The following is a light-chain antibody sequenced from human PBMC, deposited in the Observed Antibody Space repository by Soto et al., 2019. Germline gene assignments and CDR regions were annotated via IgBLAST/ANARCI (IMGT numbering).Light chain of an antibody. CDR1: QSVSSSL. CDR2: GAS. J-gene: IGKJ1*01. Sequence: EIVMTQSPGNLSLSPGDRATLSCRSSQSVSSSLLAWYQQKPGQAPRVLIHGASGRATGITDRFSGSGSGTDFTLTISRLEPEDFAVYFCQPYGSSPWTVGPGTKVEIK. V-gene: IGKV3-20*01. CDR3: QPYGSSPWT.